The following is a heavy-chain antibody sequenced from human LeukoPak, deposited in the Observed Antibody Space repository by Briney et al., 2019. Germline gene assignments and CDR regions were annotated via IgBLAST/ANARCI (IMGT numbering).Heavy chain of an antibody. CDR2: ISSSGSTI. CDR1: GFTVSSND. J-gene: IGHJ4*02. CDR3: ARAPGYCSSTSCPAPFDY. Sequence: GGSLRLSCAASGFTVSSNDMSWVRQAPGKGLEWVSYISSSGSTIYYADSVKGRFTISRDNAKNSLYLQMNSLRAEDTAVYYCARAPGYCSSTSCPAPFDYWGQGALVTVSS. V-gene: IGHV3-48*03. D-gene: IGHD2-2*01.